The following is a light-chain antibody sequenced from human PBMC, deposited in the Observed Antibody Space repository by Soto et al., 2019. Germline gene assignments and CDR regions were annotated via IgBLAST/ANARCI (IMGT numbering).Light chain of an antibody. CDR3: QQYNNWPV. CDR1: QSVSSY. J-gene: IGKJ1*01. V-gene: IGKV3-11*01. Sequence: EIVLPQSPATLSLSPGERATLSCRASQSVSSYLAWYQQKPGQAPRLLIYDASNRATGIPARFSGSGSGTDFTLTISSLQSEDFAVYYCQQYNNWPVFGQGTKVDIK. CDR2: DAS.